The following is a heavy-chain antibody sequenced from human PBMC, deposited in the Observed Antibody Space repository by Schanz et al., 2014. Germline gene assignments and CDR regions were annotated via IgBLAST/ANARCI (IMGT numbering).Heavy chain of an antibody. CDR2: IKQDGSEK. CDR3: ARDAVTSVLTPGFYY. Sequence: EVQLVESGGGLVQPGGSLRLCCVASGFTFSRHWMTWVRQAPGKGLEWVANIKQDGSEKYYVDSVKGRFTISRDNAKKSLYLRMNSLRAEDTAVYYCARDAVTSVLTPGFYYWGQGTLVTVSS. J-gene: IGHJ4*02. CDR1: GFTFSRHW. D-gene: IGHD4-17*01. V-gene: IGHV3-7*01.